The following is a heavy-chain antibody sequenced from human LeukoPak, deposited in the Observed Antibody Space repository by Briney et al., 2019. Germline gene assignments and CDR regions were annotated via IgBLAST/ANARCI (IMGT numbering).Heavy chain of an antibody. CDR3: AREERRHYYYAMDV. CDR1: GFTFSSYA. Sequence: GGSLRLSCAASGFTFSSYAMSWVRQAPGKGLEWVSAISGSGVSTYYADSVKGRFTISRDNSKNTLYLQMNSLRVEDTAVYYCAREERRHYYYAMDVWGQGTTVTVSS. CDR2: ISGSGVST. V-gene: IGHV3-23*01. D-gene: IGHD1-26*01. J-gene: IGHJ6*02.